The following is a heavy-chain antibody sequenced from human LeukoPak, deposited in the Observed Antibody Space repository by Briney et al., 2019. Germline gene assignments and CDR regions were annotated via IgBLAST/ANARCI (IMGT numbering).Heavy chain of an antibody. J-gene: IGHJ5*02. CDR1: GDSISYFY. CDR3: AKSAHIRVAGRGWVDP. CDR2: TSSSGNT. Sequence: PSETLSLTCSVSGDSISYFYWSWIRQAAGKGLEWIGRTSSSGNTDYNASLKSRVTMTVDTSKSQFSLKLSSVTAADTAVYFCAKSAHIRVAGRGWVDPRGQGTLVTVSS. V-gene: IGHV4-4*07. D-gene: IGHD1-26*01.